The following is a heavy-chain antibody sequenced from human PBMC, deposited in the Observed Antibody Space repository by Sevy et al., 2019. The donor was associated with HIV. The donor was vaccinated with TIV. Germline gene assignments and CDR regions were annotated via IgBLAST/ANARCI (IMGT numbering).Heavy chain of an antibody. Sequence: GGSLRLSCTVSGFIFSNFDMHWVRQAPGKGLEWVAVTSYDGSHKYYADSVKGRFTVSRDNSRNILSLEMNSLRRDDTAVYYCARGENDDEFFQYWGQGTLVTVSS. D-gene: IGHD1-26*01. CDR2: TSYDGSHK. CDR3: ARGENDDEFFQY. J-gene: IGHJ1*01. CDR1: GFIFSNFD. V-gene: IGHV3-30*04.